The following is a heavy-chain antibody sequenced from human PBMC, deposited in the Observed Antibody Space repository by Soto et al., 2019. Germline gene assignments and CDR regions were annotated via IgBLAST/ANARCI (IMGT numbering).Heavy chain of an antibody. V-gene: IGHV4-39*01. CDR3: ARLEGLATISYYFDF. CDR1: GDSINSDKYY. J-gene: IGHJ4*02. Sequence: QLQLQESGPGLVKPAETLSLTCSVSGDSINSDKYYWGWIRQPPGKGLEWIGGIYYRGNTYYNPSLQPRATISLDKSKSQFSLKLNSVTAADSAVYFCARLEGLATISYYFDFWGQGALVTVSS. D-gene: IGHD3-9*01. CDR2: IYYRGNT.